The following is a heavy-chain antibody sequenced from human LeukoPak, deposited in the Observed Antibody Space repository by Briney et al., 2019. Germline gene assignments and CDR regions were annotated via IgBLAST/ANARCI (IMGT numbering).Heavy chain of an antibody. D-gene: IGHD3-10*01. V-gene: IGHV4-61*02. Sequence: SQTLSLTCTVSGGSISSGSYYWSWIRQPAGKGLEWIGRIYTSGSTNYNPSLKSRVTISVDTSKNQFSLKVNSVTAADTAVYYCARVPYGSGSFYYYGMDVWGQGTTVTVSS. CDR1: GGSISSGSYY. CDR2: IYTSGST. J-gene: IGHJ6*02. CDR3: ARVPYGSGSFYYYGMDV.